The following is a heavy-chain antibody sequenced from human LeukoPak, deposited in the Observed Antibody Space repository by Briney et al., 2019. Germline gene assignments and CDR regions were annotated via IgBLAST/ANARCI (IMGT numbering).Heavy chain of an antibody. CDR2: INTDGSSL. Sequence: GGSLRLSCAASGFTFSSYSMNWVRQAPGEGLVWVSRINTDGSSLNYADSVKGRFNISRDNAKNTLYLHMSSLRAEDSAVYYCARDMGGIVGFYYFYMDVWGKGTTVTVSS. J-gene: IGHJ6*03. CDR1: GFTFSSYS. V-gene: IGHV3-74*01. CDR3: ARDMGGIVGFYYFYMDV. D-gene: IGHD3-16*02.